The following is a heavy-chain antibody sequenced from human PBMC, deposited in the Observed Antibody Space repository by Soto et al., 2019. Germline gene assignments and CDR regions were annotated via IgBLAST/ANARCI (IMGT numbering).Heavy chain of an antibody. V-gene: IGHV3-48*01. Sequence: GGSLRLCCAASGFTFRNYGMNWVRQAPGKGLEWVSYIGIGSSTKYYADSVKGRFTISRDNAKNSLYLQMNSLRAEDTAVYYCARDRGCSGGICYRDLDYWGPGTQVTV. CDR2: IGIGSSTK. CDR1: GFTFRNYG. D-gene: IGHD2-15*01. J-gene: IGHJ4*02. CDR3: ARDRGCSGGICYRDLDY.